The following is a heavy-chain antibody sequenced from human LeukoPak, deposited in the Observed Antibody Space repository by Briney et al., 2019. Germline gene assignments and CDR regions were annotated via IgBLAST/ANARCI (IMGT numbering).Heavy chain of an antibody. D-gene: IGHD6-19*01. J-gene: IGHJ4*02. CDR3: AREHSSGWTRFDY. CDR1: GFTFSSFS. Sequence: GGPLRVSCAASGFTFSSFSMNWVRQAPGKGLEWVSSISSSSNYIYYADSVRGRFTISRDNAKNSLYLQMNSLRAEDTAVYYCAREHSSGWTRFDYWGQGTLVTVSS. CDR2: ISSSSNYI. V-gene: IGHV3-21*01.